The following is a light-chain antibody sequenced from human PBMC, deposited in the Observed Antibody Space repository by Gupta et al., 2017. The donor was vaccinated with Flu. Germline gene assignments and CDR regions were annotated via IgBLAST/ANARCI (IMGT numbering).Light chain of an antibody. V-gene: IGKV1-39*01. CDR2: AAS. CDR1: QNISSY. Sequence: PSSLSASVGDRVTITCRANQNISSYLDWYQQKPGKAPKLLIYAASSLQSGVPSRFSGSGSGTDFTLTISSLQPEDFATYYCKQSYRTPWTFGQGTKVEIK. J-gene: IGKJ1*01. CDR3: KQSYRTPWT.